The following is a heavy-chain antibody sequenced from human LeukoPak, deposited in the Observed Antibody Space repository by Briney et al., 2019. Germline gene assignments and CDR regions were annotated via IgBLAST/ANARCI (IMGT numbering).Heavy chain of an antibody. D-gene: IGHD5-18*01. CDR3: ARGKRGYSYGLDY. CDR1: GGSFSGYY. CDR2: INHSGST. V-gene: IGHV4-34*01. J-gene: IGHJ4*02. Sequence: SETLSLTCAVYGGSFSGYYWSWIRQPPGKGLEWIGEINHSGSTNYNPSLKSRVTISADTSKNQFSLKLSSVTAADTAVYYCARGKRGYSYGLDYWGQGTLVTVSS.